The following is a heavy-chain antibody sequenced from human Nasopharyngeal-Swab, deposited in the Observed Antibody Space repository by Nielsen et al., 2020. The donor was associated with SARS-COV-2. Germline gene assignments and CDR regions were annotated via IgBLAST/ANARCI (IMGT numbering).Heavy chain of an antibody. Sequence: WVRQAPGQGLEWMGWMNPNSGNTGYAQKFQGRVTMTRNTSISTAYMELSSLRSEDTAVYYCARGPGYDRWSQGTLVTVSS. CDR2: MNPNSGNT. V-gene: IGHV1-8*01. CDR3: ARGPGYDR. J-gene: IGHJ4*02. D-gene: IGHD3-9*01.